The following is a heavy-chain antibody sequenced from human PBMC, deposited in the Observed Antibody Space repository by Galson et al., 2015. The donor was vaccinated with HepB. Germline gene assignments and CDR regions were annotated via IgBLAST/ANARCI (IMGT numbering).Heavy chain of an antibody. Sequence: LRLSCAASGFTFSDYYMCWIRQAPGKGLEWVSYISSSSSYTNYADSVKGRFTISRDNAKNSLYLQMNSLRAEDTAVYYCARDRGDWAPNIVVVPAAIDYWGQGTLVTVSA. CDR2: ISSSSSYT. CDR3: ARDRGDWAPNIVVVPAAIDY. D-gene: IGHD2-2*01. V-gene: IGHV3-11*06. J-gene: IGHJ4*02. CDR1: GFTFSDYY.